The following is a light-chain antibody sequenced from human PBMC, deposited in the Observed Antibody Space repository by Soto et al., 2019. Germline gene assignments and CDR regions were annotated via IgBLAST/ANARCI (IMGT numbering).Light chain of an antibody. Sequence: EIVMAQSPATLSVSPGERATLSCRASQSVSSNLAWYQQKPGQAPRLLIFAASTRATVIPARFRGSGSGTEFTLTISDLQSEDFAVYYCQQYSNWPRTFGQGTKVDNK. CDR3: QQYSNWPRT. CDR2: AAS. J-gene: IGKJ1*01. V-gene: IGKV3-15*01. CDR1: QSVSSN.